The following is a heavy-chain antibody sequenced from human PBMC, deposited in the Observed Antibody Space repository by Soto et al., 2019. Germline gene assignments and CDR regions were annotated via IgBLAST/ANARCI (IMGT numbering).Heavy chain of an antibody. D-gene: IGHD4-17*01. J-gene: IGHJ4*02. CDR1: GLPLISNR. CDR2: IISIRSTI. V-gene: IGHV3-48*01. CDR3: ARDLNYGLFDY. Sequence: EVQLVESGGGLLKPGGSLSLPCAAPGLPLISNRMNWARQAPGKGLEWVSSIISIRSTIYYADSVKGRFTISRDNAKNSLYLQMNSLRAEDTAVYYCARDLNYGLFDYWGQGTLVTVSS.